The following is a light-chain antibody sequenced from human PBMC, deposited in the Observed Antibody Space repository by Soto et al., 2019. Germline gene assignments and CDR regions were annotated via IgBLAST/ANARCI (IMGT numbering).Light chain of an antibody. CDR2: EVT. V-gene: IGLV2-8*01. CDR3: SSYGGTNNVV. CDR1: SSDVGGYKY. J-gene: IGLJ2*01. Sequence: QSVLTQPPSASGSPGQSVTISCTGTSSDVGGYKYVSWYQHHPGKAPKVVIYEVTKRPSGVPDRFSVSQSGNTASLTVSGLQAEDEADYYCSSYGGTNNVVFGGGTKLTVL.